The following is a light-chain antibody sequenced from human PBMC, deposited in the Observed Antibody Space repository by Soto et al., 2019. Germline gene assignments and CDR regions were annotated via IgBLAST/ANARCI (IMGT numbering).Light chain of an antibody. CDR3: ASWDDSLSGWV. CDR2: TND. Sequence: QSVLTQPPSLSGTPGQTVTISCIGSRSNIGSAIVHWYQQVPGTAPKHLIYTNDQRPSGVPDRFSGSKSATSASLAISGLQSEDEADYYCASWDDSLSGWVFGGGTKLTVL. J-gene: IGLJ3*02. CDR1: RSNIGSAI. V-gene: IGLV1-44*01.